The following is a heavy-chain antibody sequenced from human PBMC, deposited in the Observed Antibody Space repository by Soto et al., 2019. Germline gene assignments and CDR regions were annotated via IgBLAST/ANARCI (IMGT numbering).Heavy chain of an antibody. D-gene: IGHD2-2*01. CDR1: GGSFSGYY. Sequence: SETLSLTCAVYGGSFSGYYWSWIRQPPGKGLEWIGDIYYSGSTYYNPSLKSRVTISVDTSKNQFSLKLSSVTAADTAVYYCARETYCSSTSCYASDWFDPWGQGTLVTVSS. J-gene: IGHJ5*02. CDR2: IYYSGST. CDR3: ARETYCSSTSCYASDWFDP. V-gene: IGHV4-34*09.